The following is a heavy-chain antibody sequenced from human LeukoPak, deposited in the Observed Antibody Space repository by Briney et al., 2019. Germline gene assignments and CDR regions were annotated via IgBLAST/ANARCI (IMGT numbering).Heavy chain of an antibody. V-gene: IGHV2-70*20. Sequence: SGPALVKPTQTLTLTCTFSGFSLSTSGMCVSWVRQPPGKALEWLALIDWDDDKYYSTSLKTRLTISKDTSKNQVVLTMTNMDPVDTATYYCARTQMKYSRTYYYYYMDVWGKGTTVTVSS. CDR3: ARTQMKYSRTYYYYYMDV. CDR2: IDWDDDK. J-gene: IGHJ6*03. D-gene: IGHD5-18*01. CDR1: GFSLSTSGMC.